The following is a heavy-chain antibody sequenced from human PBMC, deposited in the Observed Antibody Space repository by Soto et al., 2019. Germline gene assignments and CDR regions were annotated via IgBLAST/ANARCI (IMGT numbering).Heavy chain of an antibody. D-gene: IGHD3-9*01. CDR2: ISSSSSYI. J-gene: IGHJ6*02. CDR1: GFTFSSYS. Sequence: PVGSLRLSWAASGFTFSSYSMNWVRQAPGKGLEWVSSISSSSSYIYYADSVKGRFTISRDNAKNSLYLQMNSRRAEDTAVYYCARGLGGMFTISTPNYGMDVWGQGNTVTRSS. V-gene: IGHV3-21*01. CDR3: ARGLGGMFTISTPNYGMDV.